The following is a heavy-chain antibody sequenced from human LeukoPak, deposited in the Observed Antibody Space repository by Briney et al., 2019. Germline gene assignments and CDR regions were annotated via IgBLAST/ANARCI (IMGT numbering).Heavy chain of an antibody. J-gene: IGHJ4*02. D-gene: IGHD5-24*01. Sequence: ASVKVSCKASVCTFTTYRISWLGQAPGQGLEWMGWISPYNGNTDYAQKVQGRVSMTTDTSTSTAYMELRSLRSDDTAVYYCARDKVEMATIFDYWGQGTLVTVSS. V-gene: IGHV1-18*01. CDR3: ARDKVEMATIFDY. CDR2: ISPYNGNT. CDR1: VCTFTTYR.